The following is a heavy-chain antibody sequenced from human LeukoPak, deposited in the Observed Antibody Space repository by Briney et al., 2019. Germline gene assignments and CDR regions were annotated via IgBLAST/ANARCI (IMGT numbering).Heavy chain of an antibody. CDR1: GFTFSSYW. J-gene: IGHJ4*02. D-gene: IGHD3-3*01. Sequence: AGGSLRLSCAASGFTFSSYWMSWVRQAPRKGLEWVANIKRDGSEKYYVDSVKGRFTISRDNAKNSLYLQMNSLRAEDTAVYYCARHYYDFWSAFDFWGQGTLVTVSS. CDR2: IKRDGSEK. V-gene: IGHV3-7*01. CDR3: ARHYYDFWSAFDF.